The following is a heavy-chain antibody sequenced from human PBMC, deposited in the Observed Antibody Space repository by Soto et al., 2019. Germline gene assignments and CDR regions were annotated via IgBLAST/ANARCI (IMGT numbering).Heavy chain of an antibody. CDR3: ARGIATGQLDP. CDR1: GYTFTRYT. V-gene: IGHV1-3*01. Sequence: ASVKVSCNASGYTFTRYTMNWVRQAPGQRLEWMGWINPDNGNTKSSQKFQDRVIITRDTSASTAYMDLSSLRSEDTAVYYCARGIATGQLDPWGQGTLVNVSS. D-gene: IGHD2-15*01. CDR2: INPDNGNT. J-gene: IGHJ5*02.